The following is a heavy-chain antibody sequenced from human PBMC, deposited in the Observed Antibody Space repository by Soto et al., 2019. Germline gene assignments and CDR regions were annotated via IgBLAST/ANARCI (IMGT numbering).Heavy chain of an antibody. V-gene: IGHV1-18*01. Sequence: ASVKVSCKASGYIFTNYGINRVRQAPGQGLEWIAWISPYNGDTKYAQKFHDRVTMTTDISTTTAYMEVRTLTSDDTAVYYCARDFDPWGQGTLVTVPS. J-gene: IGHJ5*02. CDR3: ARDFDP. CDR2: ISPYNGDT. CDR1: GYIFTNYG.